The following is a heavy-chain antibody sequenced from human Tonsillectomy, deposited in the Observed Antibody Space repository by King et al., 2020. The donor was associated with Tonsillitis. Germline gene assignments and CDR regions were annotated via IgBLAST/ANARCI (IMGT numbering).Heavy chain of an antibody. J-gene: IGHJ4*02. Sequence: VQLQESGPGVVKPSETLSLTCTVSGGSISSGDHFWAWIRQPPGKGLEWIGYMSNSGTIFYTPSLKSRITISGGTSENRFSLKFSSVTAADTAVYFCARYVSGTFDYWGQGALVTVSS. CDR3: ARYVSGTFDY. D-gene: IGHD1-26*01. CDR2: MSNSGTI. V-gene: IGHV4-39*01. CDR1: GGSISSGDHF.